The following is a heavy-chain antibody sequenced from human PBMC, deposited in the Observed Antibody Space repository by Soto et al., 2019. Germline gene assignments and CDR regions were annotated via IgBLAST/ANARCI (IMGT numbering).Heavy chain of an antibody. D-gene: IGHD3-22*01. J-gene: IGHJ1*01. CDR3: ARKYHYDSSGYYYAEYFQH. V-gene: IGHV1-3*01. CDR2: INAGNGNT. CDR1: GYTFTSYA. Sequence: ASVKVSCKASGYTFTSYAMHWVRQAPGQRLEWMGWINAGNGNTKYSQKFQGRVTITRDTSASTAYMELNSLRTEGTAVYYCARKYHYDSSGYYYAEYFQHWGQGTLVTVSS.